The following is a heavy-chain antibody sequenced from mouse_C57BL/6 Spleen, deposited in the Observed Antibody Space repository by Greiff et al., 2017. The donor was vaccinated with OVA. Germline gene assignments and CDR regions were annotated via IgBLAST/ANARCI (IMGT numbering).Heavy chain of an antibody. V-gene: IGHV1-59*01. CDR2: IDPSDSYT. Sequence: VQLQQPGAELVRPGTSVKLSCKASGYTFTSYWMHWVKQRPGQGLEWIGVIDPSDSYTNYNQKFEGKATLTVDTSSSTAYMQLSSLTSEDSAVYYCARRDSNYNYFDYWGQGTTLTVSS. CDR3: ARRDSNYNYFDY. J-gene: IGHJ2*01. D-gene: IGHD2-5*01. CDR1: GYTFTSYW.